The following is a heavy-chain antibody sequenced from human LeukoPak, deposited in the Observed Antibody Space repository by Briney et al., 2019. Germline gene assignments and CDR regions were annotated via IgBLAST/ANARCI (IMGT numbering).Heavy chain of an antibody. Sequence: SQTLSLTCTVSGGSISNDGYYWSWIRQHPGKGLEWIGYIYYSGITYYNPSLKSRVTISVDTSKNQFSLKLSSVTAADTALYYCARYSGTKRDFDYGGQGTLVTVSS. CDR3: ARYSGTKRDFDY. CDR2: IYYSGIT. CDR1: GGSISNDGYY. D-gene: IGHD5-12*01. V-gene: IGHV4-31*03. J-gene: IGHJ4*02.